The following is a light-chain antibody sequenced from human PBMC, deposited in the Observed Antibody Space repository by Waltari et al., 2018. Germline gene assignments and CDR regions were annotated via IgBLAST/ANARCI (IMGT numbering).Light chain of an antibody. CDR1: TSDVGSYNL. CDR2: EVS. J-gene: IGLJ1*01. CDR3: CSYAGRSTLEV. Sequence: ALTHPASGSGSPGQPITTSCTGPTSDVGSYNLFSCYQQHPGKAPKLMIFEVSKRPSGVSNRFSGSKSGNTASLTISGLQAEDEADYYCCSYAGRSTLEVFGTGTKVTVL. V-gene: IGLV2-23*02.